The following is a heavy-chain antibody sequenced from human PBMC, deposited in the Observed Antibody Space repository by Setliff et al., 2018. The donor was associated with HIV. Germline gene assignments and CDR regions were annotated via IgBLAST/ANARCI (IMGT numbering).Heavy chain of an antibody. J-gene: IGHJ4*02. Sequence: SETLSLTCTVSGGSISSNNYYWGWIRQPPGKGLEWIGSIAYTGSGYYNSSLKSRVTISVDTSRNECSLKLTSVTAADTAVYYCASEVRWELPQGFDHWGQGSQVTVSS. CDR1: GGSISSNNYY. CDR3: ASEVRWELPQGFDH. D-gene: IGHD1-26*01. V-gene: IGHV4-39*07. CDR2: IAYTGSG.